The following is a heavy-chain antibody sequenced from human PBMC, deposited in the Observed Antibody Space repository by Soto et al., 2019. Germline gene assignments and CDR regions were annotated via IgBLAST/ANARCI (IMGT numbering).Heavy chain of an antibody. D-gene: IGHD4-17*01. CDR1: GFTFSSYS. CDR2: ISSSSSYI. J-gene: IGHJ4*02. Sequence: EVQLVESGGGLVKPGGSLRLSCAASGFTFSSYSMNWVRQAPGKGLEWVSSISSSSSYIYYADSVKGRFTISRDNAKNSLYLQMNSLRAEDTAVYYCARDTHGDYDGLGYWGQGTLVTVSS. CDR3: ARDTHGDYDGLGY. V-gene: IGHV3-21*01.